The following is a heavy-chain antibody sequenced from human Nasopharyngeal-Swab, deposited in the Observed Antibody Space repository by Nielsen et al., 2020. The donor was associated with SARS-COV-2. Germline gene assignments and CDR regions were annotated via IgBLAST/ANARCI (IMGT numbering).Heavy chain of an antibody. CDR3: TRCGGGCYSGRDY. CDR1: GFTFSDSA. Sequence: GSLRLSCAASGFTFSDSAIHWVRQASGEGLEWVARIRSKGNNYATAYSASVKGRFIIFRDDPTNTAYLQMNSLKTEDTAMYYCTRCGGGCYSGRDYWGQGTLVTVSS. CDR2: IRSKGNNYAT. J-gene: IGHJ4*02. V-gene: IGHV3-73*01. D-gene: IGHD2-15*01.